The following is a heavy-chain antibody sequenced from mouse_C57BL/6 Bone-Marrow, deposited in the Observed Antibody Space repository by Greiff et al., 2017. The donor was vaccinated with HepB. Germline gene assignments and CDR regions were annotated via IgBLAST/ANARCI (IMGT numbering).Heavy chain of an antibody. Sequence: QVQLQQSGAELARPGASVKLSCKASGYTFTSYGISWVKQRTGQGLEWIGEIYPRSGNTYYNEKFKGKATLTADKSSSTAYMELRSLTSEDSAVYFGARGYYGARFAYWGQGTLVTVSA. CDR3: ARGYYGARFAY. CDR2: IYPRSGNT. D-gene: IGHD1-1*01. CDR1: GYTFTSYG. J-gene: IGHJ3*01. V-gene: IGHV1-81*01.